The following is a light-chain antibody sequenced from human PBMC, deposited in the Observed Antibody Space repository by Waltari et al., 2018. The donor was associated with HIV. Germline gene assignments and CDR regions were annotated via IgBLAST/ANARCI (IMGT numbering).Light chain of an antibody. CDR1: HNFGER. Sequence: EIVLTQSPGFQSVTPWEKVTITCRASHNFGERLHWYQQKPDQSPNLLIKCASQSFSGVPSRFSGSGSGTDFTLTISSLEAEDAATYYCLQSTTLPYTFGQGTKLEIK. J-gene: IGKJ2*01. CDR3: LQSTTLPYT. CDR2: CAS. V-gene: IGKV6-21*01.